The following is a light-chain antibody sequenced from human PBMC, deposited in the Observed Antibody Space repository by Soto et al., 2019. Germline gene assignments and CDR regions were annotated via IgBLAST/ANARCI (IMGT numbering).Light chain of an antibody. Sequence: QSVLTQPASMSGSPGQSITISCTGTSSDVGYYNYVSWYQQPPGKAPTLIIYEVRSRPSGVSNRFSGSKSGNTASLTISGLQAEDEADYYCSSYTSSSTAVFGTGTKVTVL. V-gene: IGLV2-14*01. CDR3: SSYTSSSTAV. J-gene: IGLJ1*01. CDR2: EVR. CDR1: SSDVGYYNY.